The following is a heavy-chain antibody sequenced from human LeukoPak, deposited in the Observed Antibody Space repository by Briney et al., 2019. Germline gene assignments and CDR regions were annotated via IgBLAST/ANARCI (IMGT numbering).Heavy chain of an antibody. Sequence: SETLSLTCTVSGGSISYYYWSWIRQPPGKGLERIGYIYYSGSTNYNPSLKSRVTISVDTSKNQFSPKLSSVTAADTAVYYCASYDSSGASGNWGQGTLVTVSS. CDR2: IYYSGST. CDR3: ASYDSSGASGN. J-gene: IGHJ4*02. V-gene: IGHV4-59*08. CDR1: GGSISYYY. D-gene: IGHD3-22*01.